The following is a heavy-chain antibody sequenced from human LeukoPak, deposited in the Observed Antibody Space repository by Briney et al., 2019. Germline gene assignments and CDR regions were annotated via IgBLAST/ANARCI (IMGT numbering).Heavy chain of an antibody. D-gene: IGHD2-21*02. CDR2: INPNSGGT. Sequence: ASVKVSCKASGYTFTGYYMHWVRQAPGQGLEWMGWINPNSGGTNYAQKFQGRVTMTRDTSISTAYMELSRLRSDDTAVYYCARDSRGGVVTAIGRWFDPWGQGTLVTVSS. J-gene: IGHJ5*02. CDR3: ARDSRGGVVTAIGRWFDP. CDR1: GYTFTGYY. V-gene: IGHV1-2*02.